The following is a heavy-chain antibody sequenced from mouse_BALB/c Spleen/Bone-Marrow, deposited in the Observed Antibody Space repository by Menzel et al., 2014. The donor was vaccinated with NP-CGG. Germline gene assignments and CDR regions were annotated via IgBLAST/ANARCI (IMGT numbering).Heavy chain of an antibody. CDR2: INPTSYYT. V-gene: IGHV1-4*01. CDR3: AREGLGRGY. J-gene: IGHJ2*01. CDR1: GYTFTSYT. Sequence: SGAELARPGASVKMSCKTSGYTFTSYTIYWIKQRPGQGLEWIGYINPTSYYTDYNQKFKDKATLTSDKSSSTAYMQLNSLTSEDSAVYYCAREGLGRGYWGQGTTLTVSS. D-gene: IGHD4-1*01.